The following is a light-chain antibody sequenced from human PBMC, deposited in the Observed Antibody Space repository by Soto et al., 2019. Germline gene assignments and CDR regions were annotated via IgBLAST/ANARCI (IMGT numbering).Light chain of an antibody. V-gene: IGKV3-15*01. CDR1: QSINAH. Sequence: EVVMTQSPATLSVSPGERVTLSCRASQSINAHLAWYQQKPGQAPRLLIHGASTRATGIPARVSGSGFGTEFILTISSLQSEDFAVYYCQQYNTWLWTFGPGTKVEIQ. J-gene: IGKJ1*01. CDR2: GAS. CDR3: QQYNTWLWT.